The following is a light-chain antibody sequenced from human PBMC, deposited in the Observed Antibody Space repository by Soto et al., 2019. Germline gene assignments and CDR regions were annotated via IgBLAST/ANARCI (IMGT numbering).Light chain of an antibody. CDR3: NSFRVSHLYV. Sequence: QSALTQPASVSGSPGQTITISCTGTSSDIGGYNAVSWYQHHPGKAPKLIIYEVTHRPSGVSDRFSASKSGNTASLTISGLQAEVEADYYCNSFRVSHLYVFGTGTKLTVL. V-gene: IGLV2-14*01. CDR2: EVT. CDR1: SSDIGGYNA. J-gene: IGLJ1*01.